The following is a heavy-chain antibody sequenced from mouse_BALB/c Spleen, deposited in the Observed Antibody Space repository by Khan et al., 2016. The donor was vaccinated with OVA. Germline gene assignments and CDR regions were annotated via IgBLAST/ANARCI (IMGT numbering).Heavy chain of an antibody. CDR1: GYTFTNYV. CDR3: ARFHGGY. Sequence: QIQLVQSGPELKKPGETVKISCKASGYTFTNYVMNWVKQSPGKGLQWMGWINTYTREPTYADDFKGRLAFSLETPASTAYLQINSLKNEDTATYFCARFHGGYWGQGTTLTVSS. CDR2: INTYTREP. V-gene: IGHV9-3-1*01. J-gene: IGHJ2*01.